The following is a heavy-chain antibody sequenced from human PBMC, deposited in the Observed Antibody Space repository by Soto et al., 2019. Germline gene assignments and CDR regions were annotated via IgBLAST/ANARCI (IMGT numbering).Heavy chain of an antibody. CDR1: GFTLSTHW. Sequence: QLVESGGGLVQRGGSLRLSCAASGFTLSTHWMHWVRQAPGQGLVWVSRINSDGSITNYADSVEGRFTISRDNAKNTLYLQVNSLRAEDMAVYYCARQKMARNGCDVWGQGTMVIVSS. CDR3: ARQKMARNGCDV. J-gene: IGHJ3*01. V-gene: IGHV3-74*01. D-gene: IGHD5-12*01. CDR2: INSDGSIT.